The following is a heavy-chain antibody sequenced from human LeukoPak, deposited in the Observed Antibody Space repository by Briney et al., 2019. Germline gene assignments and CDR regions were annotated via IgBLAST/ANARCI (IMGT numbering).Heavy chain of an antibody. CDR3: ARDRGDSSGYYPDY. D-gene: IGHD3-22*01. J-gene: IGHJ4*02. Sequence: SETLSLTCTVSGGSISSYSWSWIRQPAGKGLEWIGRIYTSGNTNYSPSLKSRVTMSVDTSKNQFSLNLRSVTAADTAVYYCARDRGDSSGYYPDYWGQGTLVTVSS. CDR1: GGSISSYS. V-gene: IGHV4-4*07. CDR2: IYTSGNT.